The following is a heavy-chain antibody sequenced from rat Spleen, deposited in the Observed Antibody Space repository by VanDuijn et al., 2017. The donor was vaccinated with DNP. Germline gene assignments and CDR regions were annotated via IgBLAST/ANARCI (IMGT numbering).Heavy chain of an antibody. Sequence: EVLLVESGGGLVQPGRSMKLSCAASGFTFSNFPMAWVRQAPTKGLDWVATISASGGSTYYRDSVKGRFTVSRDNAKSTLYLQMNSLRSEDTATYYCTSLATSLFTHWGQGTLVTVSS. D-gene: IGHD1-3*01. CDR2: ISASGGST. CDR3: TSLATSLFTH. V-gene: IGHV5-46*01. CDR1: GFTFSNFP. J-gene: IGHJ3*01.